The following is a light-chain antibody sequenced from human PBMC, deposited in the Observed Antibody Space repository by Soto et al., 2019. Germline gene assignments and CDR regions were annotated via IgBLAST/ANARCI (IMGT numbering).Light chain of an antibody. V-gene: IGKV1-33*01. CDR2: DAS. CDR3: QQYDNLPRT. Sequence: DIQMTQSPSSLSASVGDRVTITCQASQDISNNLNWYQQKPGKAPKLLIYDASNLETGVPSRFSGSGSGTDFTFTISSLQPEDIATYYCQQYDNLPRTCGQGTKAEIK. CDR1: QDISNN. J-gene: IGKJ1*01.